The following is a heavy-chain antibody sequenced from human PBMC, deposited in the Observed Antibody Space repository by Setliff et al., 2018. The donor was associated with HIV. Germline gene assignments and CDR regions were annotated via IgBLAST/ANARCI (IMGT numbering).Heavy chain of an antibody. CDR1: GGSFSASY. V-gene: IGHV4-34*01. CDR2: INHSGIT. Sequence: NPSETLSLTCAVYGGSFSASYWSWIRQAPGKGLEWIGEINHSGITHYNPSLETRVTMFVDTSKNQFSLRLSPVTAADTAIYYCAKGPRGLGLRYFFDYWAQGSPVT. D-gene: IGHD3-10*01. CDR3: AKGPRGLGLRYFFDY. J-gene: IGHJ4*02.